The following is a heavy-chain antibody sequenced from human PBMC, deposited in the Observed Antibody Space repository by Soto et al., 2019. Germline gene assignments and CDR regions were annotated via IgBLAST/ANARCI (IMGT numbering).Heavy chain of an antibody. CDR2: ISAYNGNT. CDR1: GYTFTSYG. Sequence: ASVKVSCKASGYTFTSYGISWVRQAPGQGLEWMGWISAYNGNTNYAQKLQGRVTMTTDTSTSTAYMELRSLRSDDTAVYYCARVPQGIAVAGRIFDYWGQGTLVTSPQ. CDR3: ARVPQGIAVAGRIFDY. J-gene: IGHJ4*02. V-gene: IGHV1-18*04. D-gene: IGHD6-19*01.